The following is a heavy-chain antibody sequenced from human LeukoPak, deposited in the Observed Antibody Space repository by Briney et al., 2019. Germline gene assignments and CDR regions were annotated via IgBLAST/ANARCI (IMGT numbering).Heavy chain of an antibody. D-gene: IGHD5-24*01. V-gene: IGHV1-69*04. Sequence: SVKVSCKASGGTFSSYAISWVRQAPGQGLEWMGRIIPILGIANYAQKFQGRVTITADKSTSTAYMELSSLRSEDTAVYYCARDDGWLPTPGLKQNAFDIWGQGTMVTVSS. CDR3: ARDDGWLPTPGLKQNAFDI. CDR1: GGTFSSYA. CDR2: IIPILGIA. J-gene: IGHJ3*02.